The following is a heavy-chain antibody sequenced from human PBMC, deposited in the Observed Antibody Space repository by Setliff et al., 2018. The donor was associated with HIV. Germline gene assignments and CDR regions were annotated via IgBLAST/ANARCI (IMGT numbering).Heavy chain of an antibody. V-gene: IGHV3-11*04. D-gene: IGHD6-13*01. J-gene: IGHJ4*02. Sequence: PGGSLRLSCAASGFTFRDYYMIWIRQAPGKGLEWVSYISSAATIILYADSVKGRFTISRDNAKNSLYLQMNSLRAEDTAVYYCARGPLKEQQLVLYAYYFDYWGQGTLVTVSS. CDR1: GFTFRDYY. CDR2: ISSAATII. CDR3: ARGPLKEQQLVLYAYYFDY.